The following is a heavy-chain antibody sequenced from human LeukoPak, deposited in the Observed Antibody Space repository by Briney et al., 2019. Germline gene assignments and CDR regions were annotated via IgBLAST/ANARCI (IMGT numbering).Heavy chain of an antibody. Sequence: GGSLRPSCAASGFTFSDYYMSWIRQAPGKGLEWVSYISSSGSTIYYADSVKGRFTISRDNAKNSLYLQMNSLRAEDTAVYYCARDRAKRFLEWADAFDIWGQGTMVTVSS. CDR1: GFTFSDYY. J-gene: IGHJ3*02. V-gene: IGHV3-11*01. CDR3: ARDRAKRFLEWADAFDI. D-gene: IGHD3-3*01. CDR2: ISSSGSTI.